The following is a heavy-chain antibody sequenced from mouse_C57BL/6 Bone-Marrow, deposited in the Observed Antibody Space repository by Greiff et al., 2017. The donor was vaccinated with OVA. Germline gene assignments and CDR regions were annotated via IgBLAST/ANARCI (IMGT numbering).Heavy chain of an antibody. CDR2: IDPENGDT. CDR3: TTLTTVVATRFAY. CDR1: GSNIKDDY. V-gene: IGHV14-4*01. D-gene: IGHD1-1*01. Sequence: EVQLQQSGAELVRPGASVKLSCTASGSNIKDDYMHWVKQRPEQGLEWIGWIDPENGDTEYASKFQGKATITADTSSNTAYLQLSSLTSEDTAVYYCTTLTTVVATRFAYWGQGTLVTVSA. J-gene: IGHJ3*01.